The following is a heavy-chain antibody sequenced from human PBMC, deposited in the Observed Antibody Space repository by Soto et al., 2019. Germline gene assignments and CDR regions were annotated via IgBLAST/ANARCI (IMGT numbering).Heavy chain of an antibody. Sequence: GEFLKISCKGSGDSFISYWIGWVRQMPGKGLEWMGIIYPGDSDTRYSPSFQGQVTISADKSISTAYLQWSSLKASDTAMYYCARPLLYDSSGYDFDYWGQGTLVTVSS. CDR3: ARPLLYDSSGYDFDY. CDR1: GDSFISYW. J-gene: IGHJ4*02. V-gene: IGHV5-51*01. CDR2: IYPGDSDT. D-gene: IGHD3-22*01.